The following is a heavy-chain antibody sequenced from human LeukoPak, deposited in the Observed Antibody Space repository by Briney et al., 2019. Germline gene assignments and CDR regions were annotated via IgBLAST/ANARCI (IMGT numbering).Heavy chain of an antibody. Sequence: VASVKVSCKASGGTFSSHAISWVRQAPGQGLEWMGRIIPILGIANYAQKFQGRVTITADKSTSTAYMELSSLRSEDTAVYYCARDLGSRAGILQHWGQGTLVTVSS. CDR3: ARDLGSRAGILQH. D-gene: IGHD3-16*01. J-gene: IGHJ1*01. CDR2: IIPILGIA. V-gene: IGHV1-69*04. CDR1: GGTFSSHA.